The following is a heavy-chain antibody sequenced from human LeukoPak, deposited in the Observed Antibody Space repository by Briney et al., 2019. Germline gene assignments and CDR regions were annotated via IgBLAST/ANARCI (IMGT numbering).Heavy chain of an antibody. CDR3: ARDLDWNYAFGY. J-gene: IGHJ4*02. CDR1: GFTFSSYS. CDR2: ISSSSSYI. D-gene: IGHD1-7*01. Sequence: PGGSLRLSCAASGFTFSSYSMNWVRQAPGKGLEWVSSISSSSSYIYYADSVKGRFTISRDNAKNSLYLQMNGLRAEDTAVYYCARDLDWNYAFGYWGQGTLVTVSS. V-gene: IGHV3-21*01.